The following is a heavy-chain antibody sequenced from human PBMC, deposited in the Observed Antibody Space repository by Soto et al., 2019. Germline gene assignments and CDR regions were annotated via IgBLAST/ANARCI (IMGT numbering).Heavy chain of an antibody. Sequence: GGSLRLSCAASGFTFSGFSMNGGRQAPGKGLEWVSYISSSSSTIYYADSVKGRFTISRDNAKNSLYLQMNSLRDEDTAVYYCARDGVRVAVAGPFDYWGQGTLVTVSS. V-gene: IGHV3-48*02. D-gene: IGHD6-19*01. CDR2: ISSSSSTI. CDR3: ARDGVRVAVAGPFDY. CDR1: GFTFSGFS. J-gene: IGHJ4*02.